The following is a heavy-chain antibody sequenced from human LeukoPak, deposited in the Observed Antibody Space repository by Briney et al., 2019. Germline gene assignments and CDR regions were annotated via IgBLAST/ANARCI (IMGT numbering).Heavy chain of an antibody. CDR1: GYTFTNFY. D-gene: IGHD4-11*01. Sequence: AXVXXXCKAXGYTFTNFYIXWVRQAPGQGLEWMGRINPDTGGTNFAQKFQDRVTVTRDTSISTAFLELSSLTSGDAAVYYCVTSFDYSDFYWGQGTLVIVS. J-gene: IGHJ4*02. V-gene: IGHV1-2*06. CDR2: INPDTGGT. CDR3: VTSFDYSDFY.